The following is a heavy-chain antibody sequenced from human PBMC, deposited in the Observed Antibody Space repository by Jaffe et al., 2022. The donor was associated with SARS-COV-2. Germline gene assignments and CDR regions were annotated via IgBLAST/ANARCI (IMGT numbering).Heavy chain of an antibody. V-gene: IGHV3-53*01. J-gene: IGHJ4*02. CDR1: EFTVSSNH. CDR2: IYSGGST. D-gene: IGHD2-2*01. Sequence: EVQLVESGGGLTQPGGSLRLSCAASEFTVSSNHMTWVRQAPGKGLEWVSVIYSGGSTDYADSVKGRFTISRDTSENTLYLQMNSLRAEDTAMYYCARGRVPAALSPLDCWGQGTLVTVSS. CDR3: ARGRVPAALSPLDC.